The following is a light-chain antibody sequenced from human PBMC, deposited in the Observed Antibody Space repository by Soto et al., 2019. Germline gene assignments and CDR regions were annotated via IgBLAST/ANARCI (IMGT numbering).Light chain of an antibody. CDR2: GAS. J-gene: IGKJ1*01. CDR1: QSVSSN. Sequence: EFVLTQSPGTLSLSPGERASLSCRASQSVSSNLSWYQQKPGQAPKLLIYGASTRATGIPARFSGSGSGTEFTLAIRRLEPEDFAVYYCHQYNNWPPVTFGQGTKVDIK. CDR3: HQYNNWPPVT. V-gene: IGKV3-15*01.